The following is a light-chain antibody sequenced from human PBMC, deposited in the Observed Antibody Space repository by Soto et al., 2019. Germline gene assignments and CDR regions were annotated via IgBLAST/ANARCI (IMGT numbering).Light chain of an antibody. CDR2: TTS. CDR3: QQSYSTPPT. J-gene: IGKJ4*01. CDR1: QSISNS. Sequence: DIQMTQSPSSLSASVGDRVTITCRASQSISNSLNWYQQKPGKAPDLLIYTTSSLQSGVPSRFSGSGSGTDFTLTISSLQPEYFATYYCQQSYSTPPTFGGGTNVESK. V-gene: IGKV1-39*01.